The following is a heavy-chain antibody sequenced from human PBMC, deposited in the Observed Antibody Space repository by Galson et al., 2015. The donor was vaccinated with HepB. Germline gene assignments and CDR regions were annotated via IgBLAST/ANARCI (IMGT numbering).Heavy chain of an antibody. CDR1: GGSISDHY. V-gene: IGHV4-59*11. D-gene: IGHD3-16*01. J-gene: IGHJ6*02. Sequence: ETLSLTCTVSGGSISDHYWSWIRQPPGKGLEWLGFIFCTGYTTYNPSLQSRVTILVDSSNNQFSLKLSSVTAADTALYYCARVGGRRSASIFGGGPYGMDVWGQGITVTVSS. CDR2: IFCTGYT. CDR3: ARVGGRRSASIFGGGPYGMDV.